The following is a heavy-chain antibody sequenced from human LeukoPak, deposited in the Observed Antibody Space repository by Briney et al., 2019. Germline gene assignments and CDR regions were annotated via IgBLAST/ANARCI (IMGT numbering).Heavy chain of an antibody. CDR2: INPSGGAT. J-gene: IGHJ4*02. CDR1: GYTLNNYY. CDR3: ARDSIFCSDGSCYGLDY. D-gene: IGHD2-15*01. Sequence: ASVKVSCKTSGYTLNNYYIHWVRQAPGQGLEWMGIINPSGGATTYAQNFQGRFTMTRDTSTSTVYMELSSLTSGDTAFYFCARDSIFCSDGSCYGLDYWGQGTLVTVSS. V-gene: IGHV1-46*02.